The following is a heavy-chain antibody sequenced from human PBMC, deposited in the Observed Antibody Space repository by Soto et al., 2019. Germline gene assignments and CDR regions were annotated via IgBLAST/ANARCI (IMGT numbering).Heavy chain of an antibody. Sequence: EVPLVESGGGLVQPGGSLRLSCAASGFTFSSYSMNWVRQASGKGLEWVSYISSSSSTIYYADSVKGRFTISRDNAKNSLYLQMNSLRAEDTAVYYCAREYCSSTSCLNCFDLWGQGTLVTVSS. J-gene: IGHJ5*02. CDR2: ISSSSSTI. V-gene: IGHV3-48*01. D-gene: IGHD2-2*01. CDR3: AREYCSSTSCLNCFDL. CDR1: GFTFSSYS.